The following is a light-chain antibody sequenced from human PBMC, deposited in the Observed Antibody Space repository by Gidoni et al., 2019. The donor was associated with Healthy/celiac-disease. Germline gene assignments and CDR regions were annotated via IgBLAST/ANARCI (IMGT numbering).Light chain of an antibody. V-gene: IGKV1-13*02. CDR3: QQFDSYPLT. CDR1: QDISSA. J-gene: IGKJ4*01. Sequence: AIQLTQSPSSLSASVGDTVTITCRASQDISSALAWYQQKPGKAPKLLIYDASSLESGVPSRFSGSGSGTDFTLTISSLQPEDFATYYCQQFDSYPLTFXGXTKVEIK. CDR2: DAS.